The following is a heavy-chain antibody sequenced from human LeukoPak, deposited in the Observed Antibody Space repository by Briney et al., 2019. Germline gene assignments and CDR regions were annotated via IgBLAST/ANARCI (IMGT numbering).Heavy chain of an antibody. V-gene: IGHV4-38-2*02. D-gene: IGHD3-16*01. Sequence: PGGSLRLSCVASGFTFSDYYMGWVRQAPGKGLEWIGSIYYSGSPYYNPPLKGRVTISVDTSKNQFSLKLSYVTAADTAVYYCARDNSVEVSTMIIFDYWGQGTLVTVSS. CDR1: GFTFSDYY. CDR2: IYYSGSP. J-gene: IGHJ4*02. CDR3: ARDNSVEVSTMIIFDY.